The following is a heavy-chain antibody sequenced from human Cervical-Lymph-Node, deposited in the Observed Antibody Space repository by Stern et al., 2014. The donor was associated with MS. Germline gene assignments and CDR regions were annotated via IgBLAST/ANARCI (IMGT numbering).Heavy chain of an antibody. CDR1: GYSFTSYW. CDR3: ARTRYSSSWYTFDP. V-gene: IGHV5-51*03. Sequence: QLVQSGAEVKKPGESLKISCTGSGYSFTSYWIAWVRHMPGKGLEWMGIADPGDSDTRYSPSFQGQVSISADKSTSTAYLQWSSLKASDTAMYYCARTRYSSSWYTFDPWGQGTLVTVSS. CDR2: ADPGDSDT. J-gene: IGHJ5*02. D-gene: IGHD6-13*01.